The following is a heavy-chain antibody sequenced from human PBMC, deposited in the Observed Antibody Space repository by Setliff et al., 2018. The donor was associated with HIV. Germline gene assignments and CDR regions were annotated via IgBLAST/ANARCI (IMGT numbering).Heavy chain of an antibody. D-gene: IGHD3-10*01. Sequence: GESLRLSCAASGFTFRNYPMHWVRQAPGKGPESVSAISSDGTTTYYADSVRGRFTISRDNSKNTLYLQMGSLRVEDTALYYCAREDHSGSNWFDPWGQGTLVTVSS. J-gene: IGHJ5*02. CDR1: GFTFRNYP. CDR3: AREDHSGSNWFDP. CDR2: ISSDGTTT. V-gene: IGHV3-64*02.